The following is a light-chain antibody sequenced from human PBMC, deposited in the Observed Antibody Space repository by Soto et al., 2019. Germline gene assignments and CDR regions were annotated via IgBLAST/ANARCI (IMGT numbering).Light chain of an antibody. CDR1: QNIITF. J-gene: IGKJ5*01. Sequence: DSVMTQSPSSLSESVGDRVTITCRASQNIITFLNWYQQKPGQAPKFLIYAASSLQSGVPSRFSGRGSGTDFTLTITSLQPEDFATYFCQQGYDTPITFGHGTRLEIK. CDR3: QQGYDTPIT. V-gene: IGKV1-39*01. CDR2: AAS.